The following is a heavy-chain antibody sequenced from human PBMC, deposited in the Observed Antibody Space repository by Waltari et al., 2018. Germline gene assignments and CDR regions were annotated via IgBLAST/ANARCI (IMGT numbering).Heavy chain of an antibody. CDR2: IYYSGST. Sequence: QLQLQESGPGLVKPSETLSLTCTVSGGSISSSSYYWGWIRQPPGKGLEWIGSIYYSGSTYDNPSLKSRVTISVDTSKNQFSLKLSSVTAADTAVYYCARRGSSSWYEDYWGQGTLVTVSS. CDR3: ARRGSSSWYEDY. D-gene: IGHD6-13*01. CDR1: GGSISSSSYY. V-gene: IGHV4-39*01. J-gene: IGHJ4*02.